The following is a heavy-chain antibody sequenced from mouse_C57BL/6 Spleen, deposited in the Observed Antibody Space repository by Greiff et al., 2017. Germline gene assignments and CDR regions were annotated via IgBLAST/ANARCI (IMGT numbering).Heavy chain of an antibody. V-gene: IGHV1-69*01. Sequence: QVQLQQPGAELVMPGASVKLSCKASGYTFTSYWMHWVKQRPGQGLEWIGEIDPSDSYTNYNQKFKGKSTLTVDKSSSTAYMQLSSLTSEDSAVYYCVIYGNYGPLAYWGQGTLVTVSA. J-gene: IGHJ3*01. CDR2: IDPSDSYT. CDR1: GYTFTSYW. CDR3: VIYGNYGPLAY. D-gene: IGHD2-1*01.